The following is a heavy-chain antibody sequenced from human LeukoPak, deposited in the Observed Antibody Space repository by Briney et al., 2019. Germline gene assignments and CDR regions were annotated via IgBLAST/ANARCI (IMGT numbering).Heavy chain of an antibody. CDR3: AKSIRIGEVHFDY. CDR2: ISGSGGST. D-gene: IGHD3-10*01. J-gene: IGHJ4*02. V-gene: IGHV3-23*01. CDR1: GFTFSSYA. Sequence: PGGSLRLSCAASGFTFSSYAMSWVRQAPGKGLEWVSAISGSGGSTYYADSVRGRFTISRDTSKNTLYLQMNSLRAGDTAVYLCAKSIRIGEVHFDYWGQGTLVTVSS.